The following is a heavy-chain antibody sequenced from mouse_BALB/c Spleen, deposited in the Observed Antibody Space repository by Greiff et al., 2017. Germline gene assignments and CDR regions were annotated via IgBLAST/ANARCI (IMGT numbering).Heavy chain of an antibody. CDR2: IRNKANGYTT. Sequence: DVMLVESGGGLVQPGGSLRLSCATSGFTFTDYYMSWVRQPPGKALEWLGFIRNKANGYTTEYSASVKGRFTISRDNSQSILYLQMNTLRAEDSATYYCARDPGFAYWGQGTLVTVSA. V-gene: IGHV7-3*02. CDR1: GFTFTDYY. J-gene: IGHJ3*01. CDR3: ARDPGFAY.